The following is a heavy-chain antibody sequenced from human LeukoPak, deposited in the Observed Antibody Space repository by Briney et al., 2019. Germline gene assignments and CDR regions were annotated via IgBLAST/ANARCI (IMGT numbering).Heavy chain of an antibody. CDR3: ARVGIGFGLTMIRGDNSDY. J-gene: IGHJ4*02. CDR1: GVSVSSGDYH. D-gene: IGHD3-10*01. Sequence: SETLSLTCTVSGVSVSSGDYHWTWIRQPPGKGLEWIGHIYYSVDTYYNPSLKSRVTISVDTSKSQFTLKLNSVTAADTAVYYCARVGIGFGLTMIRGDNSDYWGQGTRVTVSS. V-gene: IGHV4-30-4*08. CDR2: IYYSVDT.